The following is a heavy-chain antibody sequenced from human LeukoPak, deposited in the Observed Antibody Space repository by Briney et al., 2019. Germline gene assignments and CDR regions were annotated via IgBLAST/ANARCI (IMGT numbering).Heavy chain of an antibody. J-gene: IGHJ4*02. CDR3: AKAPNYYGSGSYYTLDY. V-gene: IGHV3-23*01. D-gene: IGHD3-10*01. CDR2: ISGSGGST. Sequence: PGGSLRLSCAASGFTFSSYWMSWVRQAPGKGLEWVSAISGSGGSTYYADSVKGRFTISRDNSKNTLYLQMNSLRAEDTAVYYCAKAPNYYGSGSYYTLDYWGQGTLVTVSS. CDR1: GFTFSSYW.